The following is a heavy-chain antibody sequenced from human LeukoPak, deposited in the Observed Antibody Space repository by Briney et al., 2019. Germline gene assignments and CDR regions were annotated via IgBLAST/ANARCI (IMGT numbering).Heavy chain of an antibody. Sequence: GASVKVSCXASGYTFTSYDINWVRQASGQGLEWMGWMNPNSGNTGYAQKFQGRVTMTRNTSISTAYMELSSLRSEDTAVYYCARAVRGVIIKNYYYYYMDVWGKGTTVTVSS. CDR3: ARAVRGVIIKNYYYYYMDV. V-gene: IGHV1-8*01. CDR1: GYTFTSYD. J-gene: IGHJ6*03. CDR2: MNPNSGNT. D-gene: IGHD3-10*01.